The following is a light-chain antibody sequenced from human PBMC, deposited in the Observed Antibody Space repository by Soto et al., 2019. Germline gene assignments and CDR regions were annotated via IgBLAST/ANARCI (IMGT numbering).Light chain of an antibody. CDR1: SGHSSYI. Sequence: QLVLTQSSSASASLGSSVKLTCTLSSGHSSYIIAWHQQQPGKAPRYLMKLEGSGSYNKGSGVPDRFSGSSSGADRYLTISTLQFEDEADYYCETWDSNTLVVFGGGTKLTVL. V-gene: IGLV4-60*02. J-gene: IGLJ2*01. CDR3: ETWDSNTLVV. CDR2: LEGSGSY.